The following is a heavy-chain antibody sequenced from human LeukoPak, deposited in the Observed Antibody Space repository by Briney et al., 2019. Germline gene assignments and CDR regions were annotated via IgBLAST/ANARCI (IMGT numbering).Heavy chain of an antibody. V-gene: IGHV3-15*01. CDR2: IKAKTHGGTT. Sequence: PGGSLRLSCIASGFAFTNAWMNWVRQAPGKGLEWVGRIKAKTHGGTTDYAAPVNGRFAISRDDSTNTLYLQTNSLKPDDTALYYCVTEGFTYGFHSSNTWGQGTAVTISS. J-gene: IGHJ3*02. CDR1: GFAFTNAW. CDR3: VTEGFTYGFHSSNT. D-gene: IGHD5-18*01.